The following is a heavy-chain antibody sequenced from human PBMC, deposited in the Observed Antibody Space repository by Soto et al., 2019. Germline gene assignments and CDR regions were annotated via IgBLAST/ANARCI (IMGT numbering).Heavy chain of an antibody. CDR2: IIPIFGTA. D-gene: IGHD1-26*01. CDR1: GGTFSSYS. V-gene: IGHV1-69*01. J-gene: IGHJ4*02. CDR3: ARDGGRHSGGIDY. Sequence: QVQLVQSGAEVKKPGSSVKVSCKASGGTFSSYSINWVRQAPGQGLEWMGEIIPIFGTANYAQKFQGRVTITADESTSTAYMELSSLRFEATAVYYCARDGGRHSGGIDYWGQGTLVTGSS.